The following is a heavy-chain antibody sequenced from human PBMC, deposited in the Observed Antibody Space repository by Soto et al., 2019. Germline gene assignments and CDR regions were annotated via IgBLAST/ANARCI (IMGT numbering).Heavy chain of an antibody. CDR1: GFTFSSYA. Sequence: GESLKISCAASGFTFSSYAMSWVRQAPGKGREWVSAISGSGGSTYYADSVKGRFTISRDNSKNTLYLQMNSLRAEDTAVYYCAKGTLYDSSGYYYYFDYWGQGTLVTVSS. D-gene: IGHD3-22*01. J-gene: IGHJ4*02. CDR3: AKGTLYDSSGYYYYFDY. CDR2: ISGSGGST. V-gene: IGHV3-23*01.